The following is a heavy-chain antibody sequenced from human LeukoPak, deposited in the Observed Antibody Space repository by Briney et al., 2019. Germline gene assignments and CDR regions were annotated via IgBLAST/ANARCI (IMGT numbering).Heavy chain of an antibody. CDR1: GFSFRIYS. J-gene: IGHJ4*02. D-gene: IGHD3-3*01. CDR3: ARCVTSCYYEE. V-gene: IGHV3-48*02. Sequence: GGSLRLSCTASGFSFRIYSMNWVRQAPGKGLEWLSYISSSASPIHYADSVKGRFIISRDNAKNSLYLQMNNLTDEDTAVYYCARCVTSCYYEEWGQGTLVTVSS. CDR2: ISSSASPI.